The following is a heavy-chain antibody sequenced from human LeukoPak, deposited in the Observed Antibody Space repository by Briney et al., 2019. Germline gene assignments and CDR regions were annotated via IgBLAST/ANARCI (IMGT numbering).Heavy chain of an antibody. Sequence: SETLSLTCTVSGGSISSYYWSWIRQPPGKGLEWIGYIYYSGSTNYNPSLKSRVTISVDTSKNQFSLKLSSVTAADTAVYYCARGGSDWNDWFDPWGQGTLVTVSS. CDR1: GGSISSYY. J-gene: IGHJ5*02. D-gene: IGHD1-1*01. V-gene: IGHV4-59*01. CDR2: IYYSGST. CDR3: ARGGSDWNDWFDP.